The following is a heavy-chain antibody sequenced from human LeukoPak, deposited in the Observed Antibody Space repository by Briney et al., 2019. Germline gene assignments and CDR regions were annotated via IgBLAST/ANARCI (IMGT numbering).Heavy chain of an antibody. CDR1: GFTFSSYA. CDR2: ISSNGGST. CDR3: ARGPYCSGGSCYGYFDY. V-gene: IGHV3-64*01. D-gene: IGHD2-15*01. Sequence: GGSLRLSCAASGFTFSSYAMHWVRQAPGKGLEDVSAISSNGGSTYYANSVKGRFTISRDNSKNTLYPQMGSLRAEDMAVYYCARGPYCSGGSCYGYFDYWGQGTLVTVSS. J-gene: IGHJ4*02.